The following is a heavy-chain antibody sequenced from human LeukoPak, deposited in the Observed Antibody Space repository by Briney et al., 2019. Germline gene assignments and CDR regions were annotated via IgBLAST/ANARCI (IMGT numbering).Heavy chain of an antibody. CDR3: VSVYLDA. CDR1: GFTFSNYW. V-gene: IGHV3-74*01. D-gene: IGHD3-3*01. Sequence: GGSLRLSCAASGFTFSNYWMHWVRQAPGKGLEWVSRINTDGTNTIYADSVRGRFTISRDNAKNTVYLQMNSLRAEDTAVYYCVSVYLDAWGQGATVTVS. CDR2: INTDGTNT. J-gene: IGHJ6*02.